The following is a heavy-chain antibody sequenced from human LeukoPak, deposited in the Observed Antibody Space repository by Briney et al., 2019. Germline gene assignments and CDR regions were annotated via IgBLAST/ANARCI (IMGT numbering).Heavy chain of an antibody. D-gene: IGHD5-24*01. CDR1: GFTFSSFG. J-gene: IGHJ4*02. Sequence: GGSLRLSCAASGFTFSSFGMSWVRRAPGKGLEWVSVIYRSGDTYYADSVVGRFTITRDNSMNTLYLQMNSLRAEDTALYYCASCRDGYNYFDYWGRGTLVTVSS. CDR3: ASCRDGYNYFDY. V-gene: IGHV3-53*01. CDR2: IYRSGDT.